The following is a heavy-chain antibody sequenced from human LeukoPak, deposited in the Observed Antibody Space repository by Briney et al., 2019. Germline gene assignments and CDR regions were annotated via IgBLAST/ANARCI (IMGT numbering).Heavy chain of an antibody. CDR2: IYYSGST. CDR3: ARAVAAAGFFDY. D-gene: IGHD6-13*01. J-gene: IGHJ4*02. CDR1: GGSFSGYY. V-gene: IGHV4-59*01. Sequence: PSETLSLTCAVYGGSFSGYYWSWIRQPPGKGLEWIGYIYYSGSTNYNPSLKSRVTISVDTSKNQFSLKLSSETAADTAVYYCARAVAAAGFFDYWGQGTLVTVSS.